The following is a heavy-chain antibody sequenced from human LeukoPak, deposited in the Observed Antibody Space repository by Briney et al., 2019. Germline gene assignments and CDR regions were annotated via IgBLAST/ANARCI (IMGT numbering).Heavy chain of an antibody. D-gene: IGHD6-13*01. J-gene: IGHJ5*02. CDR2: INHSGST. CDR3: ARSPIASAATRISYFDP. V-gene: IGHV4-34*01. Sequence: PSETLSLTCAVYGGSFSGYYWSWIRQPPGKGLEWIGEINHSGSTNYNPSLKSRVTISVDTSKNQFSLKLSSVTAEDTAVYYCARSPIASAATRISYFDPWGQGTLVTVSS. CDR1: GGSFSGYY.